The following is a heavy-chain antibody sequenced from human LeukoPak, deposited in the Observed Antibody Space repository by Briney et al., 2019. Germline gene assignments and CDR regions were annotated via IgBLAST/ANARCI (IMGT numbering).Heavy chain of an antibody. Sequence: GGSLRLSCTVSGFTVSSNSMSWVRQAPGKGLEWVANIKQDGSEKYYVDSVKGRFTISRDNAKNSLYLQMNSLRAEDTAVYYCARVSPTFIGGYYYYYMDVWGKGTTVTISS. CDR3: ARVSPTFIGGYYYYYMDV. J-gene: IGHJ6*03. CDR1: GFTVSSNS. D-gene: IGHD1-26*01. V-gene: IGHV3-7*01. CDR2: IKQDGSEK.